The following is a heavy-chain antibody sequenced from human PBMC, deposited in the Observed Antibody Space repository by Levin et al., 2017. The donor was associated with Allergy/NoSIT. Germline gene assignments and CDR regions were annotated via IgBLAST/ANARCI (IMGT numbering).Heavy chain of an antibody. D-gene: IGHD6-19*01. CDR2: ISYDGSDK. V-gene: IGHV3-30-3*01. CDR1: GFSFSGYA. CDR3: VRVKAVDGKADAFDV. J-gene: IGHJ3*01. Sequence: SCAASGFSFSGYAMHWVRQAPGRGLEWVAVISYDGSDKYYADSVKGRFTISRDNSKHTLYLETNSLRADDTGLYYCVRVKAVDGKADAFDVWGQGTTVTVSS.